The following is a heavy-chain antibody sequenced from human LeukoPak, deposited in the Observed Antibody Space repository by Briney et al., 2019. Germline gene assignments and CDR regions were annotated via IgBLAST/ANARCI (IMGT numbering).Heavy chain of an antibody. CDR3: ARGGNYWPQWWFDP. V-gene: IGHV4-61*05. CDR1: GGSISSSSYY. CDR2: IYYTGST. D-gene: IGHD1-26*01. Sequence: SETLSLTCTVSGGSISSSSYYWGWIRQPRGKGLEWIGYIYYTGSTSYNPSLRSRVTMSLDASKNQFSLELNSVTPADTAVYYCARGGNYWPQWWFDPWGRGTLVSVSS. J-gene: IGHJ5*02.